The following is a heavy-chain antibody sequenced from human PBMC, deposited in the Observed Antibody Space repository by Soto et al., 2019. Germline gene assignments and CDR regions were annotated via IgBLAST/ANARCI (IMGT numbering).Heavy chain of an antibody. CDR1: GGSISSGGYY. Sequence: SETLSLTCTVSGGSISSGGYYWSWIRQHPGKGLEWIGYIYYSGSTYYNPSLKSRVTISVGTSKNQFSLKLSSVTAADTAVYYCASRVGLHLDYWGQGTLVTVSS. D-gene: IGHD1-26*01. V-gene: IGHV4-31*03. CDR3: ASRVGLHLDY. J-gene: IGHJ4*02. CDR2: IYYSGST.